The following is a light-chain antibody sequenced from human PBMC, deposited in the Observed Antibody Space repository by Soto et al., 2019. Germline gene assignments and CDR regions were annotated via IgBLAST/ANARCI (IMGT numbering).Light chain of an antibody. CDR1: QSISTS. CDR3: QQYNSYSRT. J-gene: IGKJ1*01. V-gene: IGKV1-5*03. Sequence: DVQMTKSTSTLSASVGDSVTITCRASQSISTSLAWYQQKPGEAPNLLIYRASSLESGVPSRFSGSGSGTEFTLTISSLQPDDFATYYCQQYNSYSRTFGQGT. CDR2: RAS.